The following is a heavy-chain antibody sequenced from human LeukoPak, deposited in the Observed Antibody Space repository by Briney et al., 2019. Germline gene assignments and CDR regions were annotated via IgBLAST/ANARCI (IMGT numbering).Heavy chain of an antibody. D-gene: IGHD3-16*01. V-gene: IGHV3-9*01. Sequence: AGGSLRLSCAASGFTFDDYAMHWVRQAPGKGLEWVSGISWNSGSIGYADSVKGRFTISRDNAKNSLYLQMNSLRAEDTAVYYCAKDRAQYASAPWAIDYWGQGTLVTVSS. CDR1: GFTFDDYA. J-gene: IGHJ4*02. CDR3: AKDRAQYASAPWAIDY. CDR2: ISWNSGSI.